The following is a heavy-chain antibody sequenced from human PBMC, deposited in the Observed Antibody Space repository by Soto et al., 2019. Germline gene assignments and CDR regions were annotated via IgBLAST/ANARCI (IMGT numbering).Heavy chain of an antibody. V-gene: IGHV1-3*01. CDR1: GYTFTSYA. Sequence: ASVKVSCKASGYTFTSYAMHWVRQAPGQRLEWMGWINAGNGNTKYSQKFQGRVTITRDTSASTAYMELSSLRSEDTAVYYCARDGRIDFVFDYWGQGTLVTVSS. CDR3: ARDGRIDFVFDY. CDR2: INAGNGNT. D-gene: IGHD3-9*01. J-gene: IGHJ4*02.